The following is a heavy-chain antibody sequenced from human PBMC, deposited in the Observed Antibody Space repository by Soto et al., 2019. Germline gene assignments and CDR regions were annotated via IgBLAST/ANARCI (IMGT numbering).Heavy chain of an antibody. CDR2: MSGNGGTI. CDR3: VKDTYDYWRAYYLGA. D-gene: IGHD3-3*01. Sequence: GGSLRLSCSASGFSFSGYDMHWVSQAPGRGLEYISSMSGNGGTIYYADSVRGRVTISRDNSKNTLSLQMTSLTPEDTAVYYCVKDTYDYWRAYYLGAWGLGTLVTVSS. CDR1: GFSFSGYD. J-gene: IGHJ4*02. V-gene: IGHV3-64D*06.